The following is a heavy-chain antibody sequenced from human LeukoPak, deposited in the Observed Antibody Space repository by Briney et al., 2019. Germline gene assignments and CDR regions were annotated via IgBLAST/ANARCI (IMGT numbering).Heavy chain of an antibody. CDR1: GFTFSNYS. J-gene: IGHJ4*02. CDR3: ARASGYSSGWYDY. D-gene: IGHD6-19*01. Sequence: GGSLRLSCAGSGFTFSNYSMNLVRQAPGKGLEWVSTISRSGSYIWYADSVEGRFTISRDNAENSLYLRMNSLRVEDTAVYYCARASGYSSGWYDYWGQGTLVTVSS. CDR2: ISRSGSYI. V-gene: IGHV3-21*01.